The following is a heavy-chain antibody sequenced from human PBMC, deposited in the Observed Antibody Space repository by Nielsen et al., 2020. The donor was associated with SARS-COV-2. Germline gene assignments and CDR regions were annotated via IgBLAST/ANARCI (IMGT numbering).Heavy chain of an antibody. V-gene: IGHV4-31*03. Sequence: SETLSLTCTVSGGSIRSDGYYWSWIRQHPGKGLEWIGYIYHSGSTYYNPSLKSRAIISVDTSKNHFSLKLSSVSAADTAVYYCARDYRYCTSTSCYSRGLDVWGQGTTVTVSS. D-gene: IGHD2-2*01. CDR2: IYHSGST. J-gene: IGHJ6*02. CDR3: ARDYRYCTSTSCYSRGLDV. CDR1: GGSIRSDGYY.